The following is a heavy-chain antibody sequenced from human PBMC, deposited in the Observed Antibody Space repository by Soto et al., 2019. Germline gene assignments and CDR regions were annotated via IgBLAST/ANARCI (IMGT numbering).Heavy chain of an antibody. CDR3: AKDRNPDGIWTFDS. J-gene: IGHJ5*01. V-gene: IGHV3-23*01. D-gene: IGHD3-9*01. Sequence: SLNVSCTASCFDFGSFSVDGVRQDPGKGLEWVSGIIGGDGDKFYSDSVKGRFTISRDNSKDMLFLQMSSLRVDDTAVYYCAKDRNPDGIWTFDSWGQGTLVTVSS. CDR1: CFDFGSFS. CDR2: IIGGDGDK.